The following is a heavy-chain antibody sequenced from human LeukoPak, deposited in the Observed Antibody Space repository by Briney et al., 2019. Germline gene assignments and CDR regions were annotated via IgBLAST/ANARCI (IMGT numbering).Heavy chain of an antibody. J-gene: IGHJ4*02. D-gene: IGHD4-11*01. CDR1: GGSISSYY. CDR3: ARQAGYGNHYDY. CDR2: IYTSGST. Sequence: SETLSLTCTVSGGSISSYYWSWIRQPPGKGLEWIGYIYTSGSTNYNPSLKSRVTISVDTSKNQFSLKLSSVTAADTAVYYCARQAGYGNHYDYWGQGTLVTVSS. V-gene: IGHV4-4*09.